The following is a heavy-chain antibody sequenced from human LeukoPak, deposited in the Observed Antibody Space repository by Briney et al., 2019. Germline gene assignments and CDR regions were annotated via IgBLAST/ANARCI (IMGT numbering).Heavy chain of an antibody. J-gene: IGHJ4*02. CDR3: ASTSIIRGYDHDQYY. CDR1: GFTFSDYY. Sequence: GGSLRLSCAASGFTFSDYYMSWIRQAPGKGLEWVSYISSGGSTIYYADSVKGRFTISRDNAKNSLYLQMNSLRAEDTAVYYCASTSIIRGYDHDQYYWGQGTLVTVSS. D-gene: IGHD5-12*01. V-gene: IGHV3-11*01. CDR2: ISSGGSTI.